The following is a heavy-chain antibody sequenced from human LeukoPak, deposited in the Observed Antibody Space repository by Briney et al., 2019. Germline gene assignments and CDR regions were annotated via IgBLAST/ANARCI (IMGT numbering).Heavy chain of an antibody. CDR3: ARQYGTDSFDY. Sequence: ASVKVSCKASGGTFSSYAISWVRQAPGQGLEWMGRIIPIFGTANYARKFQGRVTMTRNTSISTAYMELSSLRSEDTAVYYCARQYGTDSFDYWGQGTLVTVSS. D-gene: IGHD3/OR15-3a*01. CDR1: GGTFSSYA. V-gene: IGHV1-69*05. CDR2: IIPIFGTA. J-gene: IGHJ4*02.